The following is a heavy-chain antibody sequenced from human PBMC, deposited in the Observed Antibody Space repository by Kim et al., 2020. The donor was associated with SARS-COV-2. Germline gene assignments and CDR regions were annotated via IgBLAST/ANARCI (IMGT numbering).Heavy chain of an antibody. J-gene: IGHJ6*02. Sequence: SETLSLTCTVSGGSISSYYWSWIRQPPGKGLEWIGYIYYSGSTNYNPSLKSRVTISVDTSKNQFSLKLSSVTAADTAVYYCARVPPDFWSGPYYYGMDVWGQGTTVTVSS. CDR2: IYYSGST. CDR3: ARVPPDFWSGPYYYGMDV. V-gene: IGHV4-59*13. CDR1: GGSISSYY. D-gene: IGHD3-3*01.